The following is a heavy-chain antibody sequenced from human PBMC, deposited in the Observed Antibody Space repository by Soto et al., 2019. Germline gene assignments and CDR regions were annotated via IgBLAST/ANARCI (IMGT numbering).Heavy chain of an antibody. V-gene: IGHV4-34*01. J-gene: IGHJ5*02. CDR2: INHVGGT. D-gene: IGHD3-16*01. Sequence: SETLSLTCAVYGGFLSESYWTWIRQPPGKGLEWIGEINHVGGTNYNPSLKSRVTMSVDTSQNQFSLRLISVTAADTAMYFCVKIRYQLPSSVLWLDPWGQGTPVTVSS. CDR3: VKIRYQLPSSVLWLDP. CDR1: GGFLSESY.